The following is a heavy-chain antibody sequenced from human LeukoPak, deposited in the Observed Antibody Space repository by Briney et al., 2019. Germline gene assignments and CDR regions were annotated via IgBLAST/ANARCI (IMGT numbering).Heavy chain of an antibody. CDR2: ISGSGGST. CDR1: GFTFSSYA. CDR3: AKGGQYDFWRGPDY. J-gene: IGHJ4*02. V-gene: IGHV3-23*01. Sequence: GGSLRLSCAASGFTFSSYAMSWVRQAPGKGLEWVSAISGSGGSTYYADSVKGRFTISRDNSKNTLYLQMNSLRAEDTAVYYCAKGGQYDFWRGPDYWGQGTLVTVSS. D-gene: IGHD3-3*01.